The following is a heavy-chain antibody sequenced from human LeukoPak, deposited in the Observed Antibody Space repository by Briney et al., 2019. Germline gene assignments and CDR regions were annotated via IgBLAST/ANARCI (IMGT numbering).Heavy chain of an antibody. V-gene: IGHV1-18*01. CDR1: GFTFTRYG. CDR2: ISAYNGDT. Sequence: ASVKVSCKASGFTFTRYGISWVRQAPGQGLEWMGWISAYNGDTNYAQKFQGRVTMTRDTSTSTVYMELSSLRSEDTAVYYCARYEGAYYFDYWGQGTLVTVSS. CDR3: ARYEGAYYFDY. J-gene: IGHJ4*02. D-gene: IGHD2-8*01.